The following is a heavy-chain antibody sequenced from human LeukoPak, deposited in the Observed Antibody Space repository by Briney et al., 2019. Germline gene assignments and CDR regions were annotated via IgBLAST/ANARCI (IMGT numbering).Heavy chain of an antibody. Sequence: KASETLSLTCTVSGGSISSSSYYWGWIRQPPGKGLEWIGSIYYSGSTYYNPSLKSRVTISVDTSKNQFSLKLSSVTAADTAVYYCARPHDGVLWEWGQGTLVTVSS. CDR2: IYYSGST. V-gene: IGHV4-39*07. CDR3: ARPHDGVLWE. CDR1: GGSISSSSYY. J-gene: IGHJ4*02. D-gene: IGHD1-26*01.